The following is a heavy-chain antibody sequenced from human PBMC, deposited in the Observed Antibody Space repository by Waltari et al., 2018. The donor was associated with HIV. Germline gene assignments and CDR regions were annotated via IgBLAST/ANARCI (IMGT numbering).Heavy chain of an antibody. Sequence: EGQLLESGGGLGQPGGALRLSCVASGFNFPKYAMGWGGQAPGKGLEWGSGISGGGARTYYADAVKGRFTISRDNSRDTLYLQMDRLRVDDKAIYYCAKDRLSRGVIYYGMDVWGQGTTVTVSP. J-gene: IGHJ6*01. V-gene: IGHV3-23*01. CDR2: ISGGGART. CDR1: GFNFPKYA. CDR3: AKDRLSRGVIYYGMDV. D-gene: IGHD3-10*01.